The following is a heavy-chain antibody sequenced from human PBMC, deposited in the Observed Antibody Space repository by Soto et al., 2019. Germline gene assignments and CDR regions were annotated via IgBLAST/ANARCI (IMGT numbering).Heavy chain of an antibody. V-gene: IGHV4-59*01. J-gene: IGHJ6*02. CDR1: GGSITSSY. CDR2: IYDTGISGYTPST. Sequence: PSETLSLTCTVSGGSITSSYWSWIRRPPGKGLEWIAYIYDTGISGYTPSTSYNPSLKSRVTMSVDTSKSQFSLKLTSVTPADTGVYYCARGEDAFCYYVLDVWGQGITVTVSS. CDR3: ARGEDAFCYYVLDV.